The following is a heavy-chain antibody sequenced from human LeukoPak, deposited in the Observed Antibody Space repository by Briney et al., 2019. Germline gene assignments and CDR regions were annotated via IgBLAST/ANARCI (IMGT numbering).Heavy chain of an antibody. J-gene: IGHJ3*02. CDR2: FDPDYGET. D-gene: IGHD2-21*02. Sequence: GASVKVSCKVSGYSLTDLSMHWVRQAPGQGLEWMGGFDPDYGETFYAQKSQGRVTMTEDTSADTAYMELSSLRPDDTAVYYCASYGDPNDAFDIWGQGTMVTVSS. CDR3: ASYGDPNDAFDI. CDR1: GYSLTDLS. V-gene: IGHV1-24*01.